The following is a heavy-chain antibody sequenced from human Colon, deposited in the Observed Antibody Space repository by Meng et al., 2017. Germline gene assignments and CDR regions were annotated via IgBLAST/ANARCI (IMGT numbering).Heavy chain of an antibody. CDR2: INHTGNT. CDR1: GGSFSGYS. J-gene: IGHJ4*02. V-gene: IGHV4-34*01. Sequence: HVQLQQWGPGLLKPSETLSLTCAVYGGSFSGYSCSWIRQPPGKGLEWIGEINHTGNTSYNPSLKSRLTISVDTSKNQFSLNLSSVTAADTALYYCARSVRLGVAGKSGAYWGQGTLVTVSS. CDR3: ARSVRLGVAGKSGAY. D-gene: IGHD6-19*01.